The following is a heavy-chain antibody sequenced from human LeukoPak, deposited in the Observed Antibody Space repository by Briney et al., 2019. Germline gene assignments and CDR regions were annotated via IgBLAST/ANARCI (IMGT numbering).Heavy chain of an antibody. V-gene: IGHV3-53*01. CDR3: ARGDIVVVPAAMPSYYMDV. Sequence: GGSLRLSCAASGFTVSSNYMSWVRQAPGKGLEWVSVFYSGGSTYYADSVKGRFTISRDNSKNTLYLQMNSLRAEDTAVYYCARGDIVVVPAAMPSYYMDVWGKGTTVTVSS. D-gene: IGHD2-2*01. J-gene: IGHJ6*03. CDR1: GFTVSSNY. CDR2: FYSGGST.